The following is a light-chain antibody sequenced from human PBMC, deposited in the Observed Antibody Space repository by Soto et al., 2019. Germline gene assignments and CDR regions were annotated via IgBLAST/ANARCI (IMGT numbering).Light chain of an antibody. CDR3: QQHYSTPPT. CDR2: WAS. J-gene: IGKJ1*01. V-gene: IGKV4-1*01. Sequence: DIVMTQSPDSLAVSLGERATINCKSSQSVLYSANNKNYLAWYQKKPGQPPKLLIHWASTRESGVPVRFSGSGSGTDFTLTIRSLQAEDVAVYYCQQHYSTPPTFGQGTKVEIK. CDR1: QSVLYSANNKNY.